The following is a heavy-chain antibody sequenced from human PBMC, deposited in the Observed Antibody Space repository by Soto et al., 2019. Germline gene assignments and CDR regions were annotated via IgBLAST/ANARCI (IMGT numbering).Heavy chain of an antibody. Sequence: ASVKVSCKASGYTFTSYGISWVRQAPGQGLEWMGWISAYNGNTNYAQKLQGRVTMTTDTSTSTAYMELRSLRSDDTAVYYCARNFGVVASYYYYYYLDVWGKGTTVTVSS. J-gene: IGHJ6*03. CDR1: GYTFTSYG. CDR3: ARNFGVVASYYYYYYLDV. V-gene: IGHV1-18*01. D-gene: IGHD3-3*01. CDR2: ISAYNGNT.